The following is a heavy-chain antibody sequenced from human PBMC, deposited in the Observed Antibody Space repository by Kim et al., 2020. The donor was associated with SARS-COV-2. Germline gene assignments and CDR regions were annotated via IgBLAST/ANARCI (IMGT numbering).Heavy chain of an antibody. Sequence: GGSLRLSCSASGFTFSAAWMNWVRQAPGKGLEWVGHIKSKANGGTTDYSAPVKGRFSISRDDSKNMVYLQMNSLKTEDTAVYFCNTGLYFGGVLFGYWGQGTLVTVSS. CDR2: IKSKANGGTT. V-gene: IGHV3-15*01. D-gene: IGHD3-10*01. J-gene: IGHJ4*02. CDR3: NTGLYFGGVLFGY. CDR1: GFTFSAAW.